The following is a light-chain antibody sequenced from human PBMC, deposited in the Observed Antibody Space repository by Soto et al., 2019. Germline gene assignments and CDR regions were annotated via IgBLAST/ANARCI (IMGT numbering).Light chain of an antibody. V-gene: IGKV1-5*03. CDR1: QSISSW. CDR3: QQCDSYPWT. Sequence: DIQMTQSPSTLSASVGDRVTNTCRASQSISSWLAWYQQKPGKAPKLLIYKASSLESGVPSRFSGSGSGTEFTLTISSLQPDDFATYYCQQCDSYPWTFGQGTKVEIK. CDR2: KAS. J-gene: IGKJ1*01.